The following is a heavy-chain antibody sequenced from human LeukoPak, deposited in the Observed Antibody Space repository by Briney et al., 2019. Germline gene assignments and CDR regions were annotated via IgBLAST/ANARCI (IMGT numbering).Heavy chain of an antibody. CDR1: GYTFTSYG. CDR2: ISAYNGNT. Sequence: EASVKVSCKASGYTFTSYGISWVRQAPGQGLEWMGWISAYNGNTNHAQKLQGRVTMTTDTSTSTAYMELRSLRSDDTAVYYCARVGDYDFWSCYPNWFDPWGQGTLVTVSS. V-gene: IGHV1-18*01. D-gene: IGHD3-3*01. J-gene: IGHJ5*02. CDR3: ARVGDYDFWSCYPNWFDP.